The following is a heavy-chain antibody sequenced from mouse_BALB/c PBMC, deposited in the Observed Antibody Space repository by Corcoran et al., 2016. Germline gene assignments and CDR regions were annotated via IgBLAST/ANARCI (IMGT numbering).Heavy chain of an antibody. J-gene: IGHJ2*01. CDR2: INTYTGEP. Sequence: QIQLVQSGPELKKPGETVKISSKASGYTFTNYGMNWVKPAPGKGLKWMGWINTYTGEPTYADDFKGRFAFSLDTSASTAYLQINNLKNEDMATYFCARGDSSNFDYWGQGTTLTVSS. V-gene: IGHV9-1*02. CDR1: GYTFTNYG. D-gene: IGHD3-3*01. CDR3: ARGDSSNFDY.